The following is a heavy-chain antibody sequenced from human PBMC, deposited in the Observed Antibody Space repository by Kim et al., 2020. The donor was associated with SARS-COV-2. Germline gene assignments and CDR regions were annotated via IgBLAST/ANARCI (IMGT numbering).Heavy chain of an antibody. CDR2: INPNSGGT. V-gene: IGHV1-2*02. CDR3: ASYGYCSSTSCYTERAAALYYYYGMDV. CDR1: GYTFTGYY. D-gene: IGHD2-2*02. Sequence: ASVKVSCKASGYTFTGYYMHWVRQAPGQGLEWMGWINPNSGGTNYAQKFQGRVTMTRDTSISTAYMVLSRLRSDDTAVYYCASYGYCSSTSCYTERAAALYYYYGMDVWGQGTTVTVSS. J-gene: IGHJ6*02.